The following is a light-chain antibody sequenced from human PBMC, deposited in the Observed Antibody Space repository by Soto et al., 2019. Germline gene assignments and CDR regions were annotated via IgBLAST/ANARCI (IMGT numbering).Light chain of an antibody. CDR2: SND. J-gene: IGLJ3*02. CDR3: AAWDDSLNGWV. V-gene: IGLV1-44*01. CDR1: SSNIGTNT. Sequence: QSVLTQPPSASGTPGQRVPISCSGSSSNIGTNTVNWYQQLPGTAPKLLIYSNDQRPSGVPDRFSGSKSVTSASLTISGRQSEDEADYYCAAWDDSLNGWVFGGGTKLTVL.